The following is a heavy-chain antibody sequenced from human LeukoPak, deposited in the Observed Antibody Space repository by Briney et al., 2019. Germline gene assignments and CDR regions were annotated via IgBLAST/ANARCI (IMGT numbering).Heavy chain of an antibody. Sequence: PGGSLRLSCAASGFSFSSNSMNWVRQAPGKGLEWVSYISSRSTTMYYADSVKGRFTISRDNAKNSLYLQMNSLRDEDTAVYYCARAYYVSSDYYYEGYFQDWGQGTLVTVSS. D-gene: IGHD3-22*01. CDR1: GFSFSSNS. J-gene: IGHJ1*01. CDR2: ISSRSTTM. CDR3: ARAYYVSSDYYYEGYFQD. V-gene: IGHV3-48*02.